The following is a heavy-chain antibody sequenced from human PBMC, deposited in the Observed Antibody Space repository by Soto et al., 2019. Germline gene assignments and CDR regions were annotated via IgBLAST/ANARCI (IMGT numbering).Heavy chain of an antibody. CDR2: MNPNSGNT. V-gene: IGHV1-8*01. CDR1: GYTFTSYD. CDR3: ARVTMVRGVYYYGMDV. D-gene: IGHD3-10*01. Sequence: ASVKVSCKASGYTFTSYDINWVRQATGQGLEWMGWMNPNSGNTGYAQKFQGRVTMTRNTSISTAYMELSSLRSEDTAVYYCARVTMVRGVYYYGMDVWGQGITVTVSS. J-gene: IGHJ6*02.